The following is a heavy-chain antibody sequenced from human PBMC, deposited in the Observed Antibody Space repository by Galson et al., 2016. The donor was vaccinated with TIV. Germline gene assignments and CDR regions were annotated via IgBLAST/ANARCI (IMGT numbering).Heavy chain of an antibody. CDR3: AWSGWEPSYFQH. CDR1: GDSISSNNYY. V-gene: IGHV4-39*07. CDR2: IYYTGST. D-gene: IGHD1-26*01. J-gene: IGHJ1*01. Sequence: LSLTCTVSGDSISSNNYYWGWIRQPPGKGLEWIGSIYYTGSTFYNPSLKSRVTISVDTSKNQFSLSLSSVTAADTAIYYCAWSGWEPSYFQHWGQGTLGIVSS.